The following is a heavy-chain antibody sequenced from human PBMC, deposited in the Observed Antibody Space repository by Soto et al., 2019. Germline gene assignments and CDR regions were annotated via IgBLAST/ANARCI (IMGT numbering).Heavy chain of an antibody. CDR1: GGSISSYY. V-gene: IGHV4-59*01. J-gene: IGHJ6*02. D-gene: IGHD3-22*01. CDR2: IYYSGST. Sequence: SGTLSLTCTVSGGSISSYYWSWIRQPPGKGLEWIGYIYYSGSTNYNPSLKSRVTISVDTSKNQFSLKLSSVTARDTAAYYCGKVXSHHFYHSSGYYFCYYYYVMDVWGQGTTVTVS. CDR3: GKVXSHHFYHSSGYYFCYYYYVMDV.